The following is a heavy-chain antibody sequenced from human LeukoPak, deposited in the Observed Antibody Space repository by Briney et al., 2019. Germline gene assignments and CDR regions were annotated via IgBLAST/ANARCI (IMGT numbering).Heavy chain of an antibody. Sequence: GGSLRLSCAASGFTFSSYSMNWVRQAPGKGLEWVSYISSSSSTIYYADSVKGRFTISRDNSKNTLYLQMSSLRAEDTAVYYCAKDLNRGLPDYWGQGTLVTVSS. J-gene: IGHJ4*02. CDR2: ISSSSSTI. D-gene: IGHD2-21*01. CDR1: GFTFSSYS. V-gene: IGHV3-48*01. CDR3: AKDLNRGLPDY.